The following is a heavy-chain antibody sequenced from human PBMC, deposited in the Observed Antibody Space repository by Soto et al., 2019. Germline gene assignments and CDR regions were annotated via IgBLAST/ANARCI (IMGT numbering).Heavy chain of an antibody. Sequence: SETLSLTCAVSGGSISSSNWWSWVRQPPGKGLEWIGEIYHSGSTNYNPSLKSRVTISVDKSKNQFSLKLSSVTAADTAVYYCARLKGIAAAGERGYYYYYGMDVWGQGTTVTVSS. D-gene: IGHD6-13*01. CDR1: GGSISSSNW. V-gene: IGHV4-4*02. J-gene: IGHJ6*02. CDR2: IYHSGST. CDR3: ARLKGIAAAGERGYYYYYGMDV.